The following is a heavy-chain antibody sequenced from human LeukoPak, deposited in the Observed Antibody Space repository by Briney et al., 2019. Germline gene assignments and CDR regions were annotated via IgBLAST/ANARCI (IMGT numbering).Heavy chain of an antibody. CDR2: IWYDGSNK. J-gene: IGHJ6*02. CDR3: ARDACYYDSSGYWEGYYGMDV. D-gene: IGHD3-22*01. Sequence: GGSLRLSCAASGFTFSNYAMHWVRQPPGKGLEWVAVIWYDGSNKYYADSVKGRFTISRDNSKNTLYLQMNSLRAEDTAAYYCARDACYYDSSGYWEGYYGMDVWGQGTTVTVSS. V-gene: IGHV3-33*08. CDR1: GFTFSNYA.